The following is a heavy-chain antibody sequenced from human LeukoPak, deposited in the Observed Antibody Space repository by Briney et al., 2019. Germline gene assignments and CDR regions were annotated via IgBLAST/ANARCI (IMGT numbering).Heavy chain of an antibody. CDR3: AKDRTHIFHY. Sequence: SGGSLRLSCAASGFTFSSCGMSWVRQAPGKGLEWVSVISGSGGSTYYADSVKGRFTISRDNSKNTLYLQMNSLRAEDTAVYYCAKDRTHIFHYWGQGTLVTVSS. D-gene: IGHD2-21*01. J-gene: IGHJ4*02. CDR1: GFTFSSCG. CDR2: ISGSGGST. V-gene: IGHV3-23*01.